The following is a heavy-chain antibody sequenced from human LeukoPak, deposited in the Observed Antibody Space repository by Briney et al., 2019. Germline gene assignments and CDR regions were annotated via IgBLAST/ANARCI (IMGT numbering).Heavy chain of an antibody. V-gene: IGHV3-23*01. J-gene: IGHJ4*02. Sequence: GGSLRLSCAASGFTFSSYAMSWVRQAPGKGLEWVSAISGSGGSTYYADSVKGRFTISIDKSKNALYLQMNSLRAEDTAVYYCAKGVVGGYYFDYWGQGTLVTVSS. D-gene: IGHD2-2*01. CDR1: GFTFSSYA. CDR2: ISGSGGST. CDR3: AKGVVGGYYFDY.